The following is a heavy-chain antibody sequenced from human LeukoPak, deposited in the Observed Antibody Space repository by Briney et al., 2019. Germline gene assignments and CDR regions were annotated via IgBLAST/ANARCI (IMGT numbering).Heavy chain of an antibody. CDR2: VQHIGVET. J-gene: IGHJ1*01. D-gene: IGHD4-11*01. CDR1: GFTFSNSW. Sequence: PGGSLRLSCAGSGFTFSNSWMGWVRQAPGKGLEWVANVQHIGVETYYVDSVKGRFTISRDNAKNSVYLQMNSLGADDTAVYYCATYSILNAREFRYWGQGTLVTVTS. CDR3: ATYSILNAREFRY. V-gene: IGHV3-7*01.